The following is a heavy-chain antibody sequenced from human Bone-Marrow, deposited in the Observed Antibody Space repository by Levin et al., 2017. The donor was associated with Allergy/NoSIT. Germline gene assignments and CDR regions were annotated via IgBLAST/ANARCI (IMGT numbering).Heavy chain of an antibody. Sequence: LSLTCAASGFTFSSYAMSWVRPAPGKGLEWVSAISGSGGSTYYADSVKGRFTISRDNSKNTLYLQMNSLRAEDTAVYYCAKRNCSSTSCYSDAFDIWGQGTMVTVSS. D-gene: IGHD2-2*02. V-gene: IGHV3-23*01. CDR1: GFTFSSYA. CDR2: ISGSGGST. CDR3: AKRNCSSTSCYSDAFDI. J-gene: IGHJ3*02.